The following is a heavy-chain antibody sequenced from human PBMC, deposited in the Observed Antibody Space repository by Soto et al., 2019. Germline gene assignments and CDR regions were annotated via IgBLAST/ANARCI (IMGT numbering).Heavy chain of an antibody. J-gene: IGHJ6*02. V-gene: IGHV3-30-3*01. CDR1: GFTFSSYA. Sequence: QVQLVESGGGVVQPGRSVRLSCEAPGFTFSSYAIHWVRQAPGKGLEWVAVVSDDGSNKHYADSVKGRFTISRDNSKNTLFLQMNSLRPEDTAAYYCARDPKIFEVDIVRGMDVWGLGTTVTVSS. CDR2: VSDDGSNK. CDR3: ARDPKIFEVDIVRGMDV. D-gene: IGHD3-3*01.